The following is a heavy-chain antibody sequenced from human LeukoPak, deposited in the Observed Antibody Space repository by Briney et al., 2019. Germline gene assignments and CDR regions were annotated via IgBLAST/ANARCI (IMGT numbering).Heavy chain of an antibody. CDR3: ARRPFFDILTGYLDAFDI. V-gene: IGHV3-23*01. CDR1: GFTFSSYA. D-gene: IGHD3-9*01. CDR2: ISGSGGST. Sequence: GGSLRLSCAASGFTFSSYAMSWVRQAPGKGLEWVSAISGSGGSTYYADSVKGRFTISRDNSKNSLYLQMNSLRAEDTAVYYCARRPFFDILTGYLDAFDIWGQGTMVTVSS. J-gene: IGHJ3*02.